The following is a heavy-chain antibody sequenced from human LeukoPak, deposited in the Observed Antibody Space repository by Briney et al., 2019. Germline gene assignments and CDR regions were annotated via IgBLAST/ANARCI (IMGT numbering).Heavy chain of an antibody. V-gene: IGHV3-30*02. CDR3: AKDQGVDGSYDD. CDR2: IQYDDSIE. J-gene: IGHJ4*01. Sequence: GGSLRLSCAASGFTFSTFGMNWVRQAPDKGLEWVAFIQYDDSIEYYADSVKGRFTISRDNSKNTLYLQMNSLRGDDTAVYYCAKDQGVDGSYDDWGHGTLDTVSS. D-gene: IGHD3-10*01. CDR1: GFTFSTFG.